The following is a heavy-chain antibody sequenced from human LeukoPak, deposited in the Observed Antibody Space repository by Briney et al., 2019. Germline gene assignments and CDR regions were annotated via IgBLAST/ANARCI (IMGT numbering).Heavy chain of an antibody. CDR2: ISSSSSYI. Sequence: GGSLRLSCAASGFTFSSYSMNWVRQAPGKGLEWVSSISSSSSYIYYADSLKGRFTISRDNAKNSLFLQMNSLRAEDTAVYYCAREDGQGMDYWGQGTLVTVSP. V-gene: IGHV3-21*01. J-gene: IGHJ4*02. D-gene: IGHD2-8*01. CDR3: AREDGQGMDY. CDR1: GFTFSSYS.